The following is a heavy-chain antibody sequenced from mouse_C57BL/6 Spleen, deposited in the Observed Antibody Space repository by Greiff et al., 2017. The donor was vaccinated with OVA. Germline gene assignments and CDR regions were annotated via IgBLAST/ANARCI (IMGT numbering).Heavy chain of an antibody. D-gene: IGHD6-2*01. Sequence: QVQLQQPGAELVIPGASVTLSCTASGYTFTSCWMHWVKQRPGQGLEWMGEIDPSDSYTNYNQKFKGQSTLTVDKSSNTAYLQLSTLTSEDSAVYYCARVSGPTCYFDDWGKGTTLTVSS. V-gene: IGHV1-69*01. CDR2: IDPSDSYT. CDR1: GYTFTSCW. J-gene: IGHJ2*01. CDR3: ARVSGPTCYFDD.